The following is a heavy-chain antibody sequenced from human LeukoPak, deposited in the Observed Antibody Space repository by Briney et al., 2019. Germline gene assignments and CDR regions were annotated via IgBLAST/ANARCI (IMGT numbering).Heavy chain of an antibody. CDR2: IYYSGST. D-gene: IGHD3-22*01. V-gene: IGHV4-39*01. CDR1: GDSISSSSYY. Sequence: SETLSLTCTVSGDSISSSSYYWGWIRQPPGKGLEWIGTIYYSGSTYYNPSLKSRVTISVDTSKNQFSLKLSSVTAADTAVYYCARQAYYYDSSGYPRDYRGQGTLVTVSS. CDR3: ARQAYYYDSSGYPRDY. J-gene: IGHJ4*02.